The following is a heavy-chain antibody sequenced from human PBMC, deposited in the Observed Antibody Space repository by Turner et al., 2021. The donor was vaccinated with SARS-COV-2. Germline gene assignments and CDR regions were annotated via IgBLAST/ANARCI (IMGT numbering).Heavy chain of an antibody. CDR3: AKDPGYSGYDYWQNTEGFDY. CDR1: GFTFSSYT. V-gene: IGHV3-21*01. D-gene: IGHD5-12*01. J-gene: IGHJ4*02. CDR2: ISGSSSYI. Sequence: VQLEEAGGGVVKRGGSLRPSCAASGFTFSSYTMNWVRQAPGKGLEWVSSISGSSSYIYYADSVKGRITISRDNAKNSLYLQMNSLRAEDTAVYYCAKDPGYSGYDYWQNTEGFDYWGQGTLVTVSS.